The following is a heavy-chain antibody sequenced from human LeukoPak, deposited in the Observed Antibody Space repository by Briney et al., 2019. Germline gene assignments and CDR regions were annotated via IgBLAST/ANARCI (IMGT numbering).Heavy chain of an antibody. CDR1: GFTFDDYG. CDR2: INWNGGST. V-gene: IGHV3-20*04. CDR3: ARDTALERAGASRYYYYYYYMDV. Sequence: GGSLRLSCAASGFTFDDYGMSWVRQAPGKGLEWVSGINWNGGSTGYADSVKGRFTISRDNAKNSLYLQMNSLRAEDTALYYCARDTALERAGASRYYYYYYYMDVWGKGTTVTVSS. J-gene: IGHJ6*03. D-gene: IGHD1-1*01.